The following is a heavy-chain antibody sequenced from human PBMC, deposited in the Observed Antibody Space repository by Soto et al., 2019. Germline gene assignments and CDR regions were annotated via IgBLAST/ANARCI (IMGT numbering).Heavy chain of an antibody. CDR3: ARDADWAFGY. CDR2: IFVTGTPI. D-gene: IGHD3-9*01. J-gene: IGHJ4*02. CDR1: GFTFSSYS. V-gene: IGHV3-48*03. Sequence: SGGGLAQPGGSLRLSCVASGFTFSSYSMVWVRQAPGKGLEWISYIFVTGTPIYYADSVKGRFTVSRDNTQNSLFLLMNSLRAEDTAIYYCARDADWAFGYWGQGTLVTVSS.